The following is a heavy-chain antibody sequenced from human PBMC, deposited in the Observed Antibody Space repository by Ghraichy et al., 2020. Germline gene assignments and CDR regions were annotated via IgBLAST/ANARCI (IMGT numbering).Heavy chain of an antibody. D-gene: IGHD6-13*01. CDR3: GTGIATRYYGMDV. J-gene: IGHJ6*02. V-gene: IGHV3-53*01. CDR1: GFTVNNNY. CDR2: IYSVGST. Sequence: GGSLRLSCAASGFTVNNNYMNWVRQAPGKGLEWVSVIYSVGSTYYADSVKGRFTISRDNSKNTLYLQMNSLTAEDTGVYYCGTGIATRYYGMDVWGQGTTVSFSS.